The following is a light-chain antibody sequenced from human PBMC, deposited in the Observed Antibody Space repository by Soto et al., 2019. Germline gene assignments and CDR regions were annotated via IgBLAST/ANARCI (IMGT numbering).Light chain of an antibody. J-gene: IGLJ1*01. CDR1: STDVGGCNC. CDR3: SSFTSTGTYV. CDR2: EVN. V-gene: IGLV2-14*01. Sequence: QSALTQPASVSGSPGQSITISCTGTSTDVGGCNCVSWYQQHPGKAPKLMIYEVNNRPSGVSNRFSGSKSGNTASLTISGLQAEDEADYYCSSFTSTGTYVFGTGTKVTVL.